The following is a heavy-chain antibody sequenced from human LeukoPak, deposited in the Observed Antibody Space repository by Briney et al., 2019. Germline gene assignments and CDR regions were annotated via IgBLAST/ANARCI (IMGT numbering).Heavy chain of an antibody. CDR3: ARDRKWELLTYYYMDV. CDR1: GYTFTSYG. J-gene: IGHJ6*03. CDR2: ISAYNGNT. V-gene: IGHV1-18*01. Sequence: ASVKVSCKASGYTFTSYGISWVRQAPGQGLEWMGWISAYNGNTNYAQKLQGRVTMTTDTSTSTAYMELRSLRSDDTAVYYCARDRKWELLTYYYMDVWGKGTTVTVSS. D-gene: IGHD1-26*01.